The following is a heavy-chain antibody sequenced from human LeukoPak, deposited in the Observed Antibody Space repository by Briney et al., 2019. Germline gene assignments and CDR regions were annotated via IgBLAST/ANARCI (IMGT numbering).Heavy chain of an antibody. V-gene: IGHV4-39*01. Sequence: SETLSLTCTVSGGSISSSSYYWGWIRQPPGKGLEWIGSIYYSGSTYYNPSLKSRVTISVDTSKNQFSLKLSSVTAADTAVYYCARLSDIVVVPAAENWFDPWGQGTLVTVSS. CDR3: ARLSDIVVVPAAENWFDP. CDR2: IYYSGST. J-gene: IGHJ5*02. D-gene: IGHD2-2*01. CDR1: GGSISSSSYY.